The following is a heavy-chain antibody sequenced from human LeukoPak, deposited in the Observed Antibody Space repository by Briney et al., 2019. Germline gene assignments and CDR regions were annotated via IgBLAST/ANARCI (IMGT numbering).Heavy chain of an antibody. J-gene: IGHJ4*02. CDR2: IIPILGIA. CDR1: GGTFSSYA. Sequence: SVKVSCKASGGTFSSYAISWVRQAPGQGLEWMGRIIPILGIANYAQKFQGRVTITADKSTSTAYMELSSLRSEDTAVYYCAREDNCSGGSCYSFFYWGQGTLVTVSS. D-gene: IGHD2-15*01. CDR3: AREDNCSGGSCYSFFY. V-gene: IGHV1-69*04.